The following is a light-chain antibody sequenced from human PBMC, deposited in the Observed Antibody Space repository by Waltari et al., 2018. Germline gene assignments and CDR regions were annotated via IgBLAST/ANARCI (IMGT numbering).Light chain of an antibody. J-gene: IGLJ3*02. Sequence: QSALTQPASVSGSPGQPITIPCPGTTRNVGNFDLASWYQQHPGKAPKLIISEVNKRPSGISDRFSGSKSGNTASLTISGLLTEDEADYYCCSYAGSSTVMFGGGTKLTVL. CDR1: TRNVGNFDL. CDR2: EVN. CDR3: CSYAGSSTVM. V-gene: IGLV2-23*02.